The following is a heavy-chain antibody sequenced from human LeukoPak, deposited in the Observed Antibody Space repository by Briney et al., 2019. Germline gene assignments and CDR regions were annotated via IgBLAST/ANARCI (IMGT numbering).Heavy chain of an antibody. CDR2: ISAYNGNT. J-gene: IGHJ4*02. CDR1: GYTFTSYG. D-gene: IGHD2-2*01. CDR3: ARVLRQYQLLLGY. Sequence: ASVKVSCKASGYTFTSYGISWVRQAPGQGLEWMGWISAYNGNTNYAQKFQGRVTMTRDTSISTAYMELSRLRSDDTAVYYCARVLRQYQLLLGYWGQGTLVTVSS. V-gene: IGHV1-18*01.